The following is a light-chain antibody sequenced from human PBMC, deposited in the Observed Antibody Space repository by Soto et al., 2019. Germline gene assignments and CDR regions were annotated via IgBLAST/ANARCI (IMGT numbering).Light chain of an antibody. J-gene: IGLJ2*01. V-gene: IGLV1-47*01. Sequence: QSVLTQPPSASGTPGQRVTISCSGSSSNIGSEYVYWYQQLPGTAPKLLIYRNNQRPSGVPDRFSASKSGTSASLAISGLRSEDEADYYCAAWDNSLSGHVVFGGGTKVTVL. CDR2: RNN. CDR3: AAWDNSLSGHVV. CDR1: SSNIGSEY.